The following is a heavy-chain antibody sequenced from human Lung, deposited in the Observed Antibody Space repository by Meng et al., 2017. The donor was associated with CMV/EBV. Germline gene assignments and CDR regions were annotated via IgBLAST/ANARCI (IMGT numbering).Heavy chain of an antibody. J-gene: IGHJ4*02. V-gene: IGHV3-23*01. CDR3: AKDRGGSGSYYGDY. CDR2: ISGSGGST. Sequence: GEXXKISCAASGSTFSSYAMSWVRQAPGKGLEWVSAISGSGGSTYYADSVKGRFTISRDNSKNTLYLQMNSLRAEDTAVYYCAKDRGGSGSYYGDYWGQGTLVTVAS. CDR1: GSTFSSYA. D-gene: IGHD1-26*01.